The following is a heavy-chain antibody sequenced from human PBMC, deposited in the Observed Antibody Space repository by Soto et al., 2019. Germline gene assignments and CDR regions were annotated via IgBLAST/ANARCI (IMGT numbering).Heavy chain of an antibody. D-gene: IGHD1-1*01. CDR3: ATELNDMEAFDI. V-gene: IGHV3-33*01. CDR2: IWNDGSNK. J-gene: IGHJ3*02. Sequence: QVQLVESGGGVVQPGMSLRLSCVASGFSFSTYGMHWVRQAPGKGLEWVAMIWNDGSNKYYANSVRDRFTISRDNSMNTLYLQMNSLRAEDSAVYYCATELNDMEAFDIWGRGTILTVSS. CDR1: GFSFSTYG.